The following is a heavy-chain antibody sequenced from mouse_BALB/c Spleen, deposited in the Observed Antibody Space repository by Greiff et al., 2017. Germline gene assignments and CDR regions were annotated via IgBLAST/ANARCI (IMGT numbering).Heavy chain of an antibody. CDR3: TRDGYYVGYFDV. CDR2: INPSNGGT. Sequence: QVQLQQSGAELVKPGASVKLSCKASGYTFTSYYMYWVKQRPGQGLEWIGGINPSNGGTNFNEKFKSKATLTVDKSSSTAYMQLSSLTSEDSAVYYCTRDGYYVGYFDVWGAGTTVTVSS. D-gene: IGHD2-3*01. J-gene: IGHJ1*01. V-gene: IGHV1S81*02. CDR1: GYTFTSYY.